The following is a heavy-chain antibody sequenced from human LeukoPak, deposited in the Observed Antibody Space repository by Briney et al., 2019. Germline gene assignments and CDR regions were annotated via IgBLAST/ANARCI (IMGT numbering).Heavy chain of an antibody. J-gene: IGHJ4*02. V-gene: IGHV3-23*01. D-gene: IGHD2-21*01. Sequence: GGSLRLSCAASGFRFTDYSMSWVRQAPGKGLEWVAGLGRSGEYKYCADSVKGRFTISRDNSKDTVSLQMNSLRAEDTAVYYCVRGQLLRLEYFFDYWGQGTLVTVSS. CDR1: GFRFTDYS. CDR2: LGRSGEYK. CDR3: VRGQLLRLEYFFDY.